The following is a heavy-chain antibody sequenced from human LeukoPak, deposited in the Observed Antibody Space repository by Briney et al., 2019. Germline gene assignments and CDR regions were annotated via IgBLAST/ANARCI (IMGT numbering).Heavy chain of an antibody. Sequence: PSETLSLTCTVSGGSISSYYWSSIRQPPGKGLEWIGYIYYSGSTNYNPSLKSRVTISVDTSKNQFSLKLSSVTAAATAVYYCARQGRMATRGEFDYWGQGTLVTVSS. CDR3: ARQGRMATRGEFDY. CDR2: IYYSGST. CDR1: GGSISSYY. J-gene: IGHJ4*02. D-gene: IGHD5-24*01. V-gene: IGHV4-59*01.